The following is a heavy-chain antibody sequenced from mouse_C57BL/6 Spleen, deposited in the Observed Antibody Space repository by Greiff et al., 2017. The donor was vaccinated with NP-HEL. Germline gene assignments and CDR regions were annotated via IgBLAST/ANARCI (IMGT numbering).Heavy chain of an antibody. CDR1: GYTFTDYY. D-gene: IGHD2-3*01. CDR3: AREPIYDGYGY. V-gene: IGHV1-75*01. Sequence: QVQLKESGPELVKPGASVKISCKASGYTFTDYYINWVKQRPKQGLEWIGWIFPGSGSTYYNEKFKGKATLTVDKSSSTAYMLLSSLTSEDSAVYFCAREPIYDGYGYWGQGTTLTVSS. J-gene: IGHJ2*01. CDR2: IFPGSGST.